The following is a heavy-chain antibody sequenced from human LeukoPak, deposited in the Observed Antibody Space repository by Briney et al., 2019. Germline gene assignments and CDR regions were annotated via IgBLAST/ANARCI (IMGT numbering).Heavy chain of an antibody. CDR2: INHSGST. CDR3: ARGVRGRYFDWLFKCYFDY. V-gene: IGHV4-34*01. J-gene: IGHJ4*02. D-gene: IGHD3-9*01. CDR1: GGSFSGYY. Sequence: SETLSLTCAVYGGSFSGYYWSWIRQPPGKGLEWIGEINHSGSTNYNPSLKSRVTISVDTSKNQFSLKLSSVTAADTAVYYCARGVRGRYFDWLFKCYFDYWGQGTLVTVSS.